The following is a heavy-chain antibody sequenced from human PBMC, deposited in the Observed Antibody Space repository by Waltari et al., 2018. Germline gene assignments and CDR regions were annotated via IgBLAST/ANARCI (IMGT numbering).Heavy chain of an antibody. CDR2: INPNSGGT. J-gene: IGHJ6*02. CDR1: GYTFTGYY. Sequence: QVQLVQSGAEVKKPGASVKVSCKASGYTFTGYYMHWVRQAPGQGLEWMGRINPNSGGTNYAQKFQGRVTISADKSISTAYLQWSSLKASDTAMYYCASIITPQYGMDVWGQGTTVTVSS. V-gene: IGHV1-2*06. CDR3: ASIITPQYGMDV. D-gene: IGHD3-10*01.